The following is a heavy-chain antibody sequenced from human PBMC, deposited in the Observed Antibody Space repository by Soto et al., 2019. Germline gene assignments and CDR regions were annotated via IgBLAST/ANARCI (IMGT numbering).Heavy chain of an antibody. CDR1: GYTFSNYG. V-gene: IGHV1-18*01. D-gene: IGHD2-2*01. J-gene: IGHJ5*02. Sequence: ASVKVSCKTSGYTFSNYGITWVRQAPGQPLEWLGWISLYSNGTNYARKFQGRVSMTTDTSTTTAYMELRSLRSDDTAVYYCARVVPGAEAWFGPWGQGTPVTVSS. CDR2: ISLYSNGT. CDR3: ARVVPGAEAWFGP.